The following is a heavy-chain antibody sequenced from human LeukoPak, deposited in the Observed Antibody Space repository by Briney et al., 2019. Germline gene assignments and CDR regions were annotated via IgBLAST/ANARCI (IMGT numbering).Heavy chain of an antibody. V-gene: IGHV1-8*01. CDR3: ASALMN. CDR1: GYTLTELS. D-gene: IGHD2-8*01. J-gene: IGHJ4*02. CDR2: MNPNSGNT. Sequence: ASVKVSCKVSGYTLTELSMHWVRQAPGKGLEWMGWMNPNSGNTGYAQKFQGRVTMTRNTSISTAYMELSSLRSEDTAVYYCASALMNWGQGTLVTVSS.